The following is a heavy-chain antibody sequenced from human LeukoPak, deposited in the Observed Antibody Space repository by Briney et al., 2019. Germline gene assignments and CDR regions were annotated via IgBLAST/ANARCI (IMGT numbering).Heavy chain of an antibody. V-gene: IGHV3-74*01. CDR3: ARVNIGWSYYYYYMDV. CDR1: GFIFSDYW. Sequence: GGSLRLSCRASGFIFSDYWMHWVRQAPGKGLVWVSRIHNDSSGTAYADAVKGRYTISRDNAKNTLYLQMNSLRAEDTAVYYCARVNIGWSYYYYYMDVWGKGTTVTVSS. CDR2: IHNDSSGT. J-gene: IGHJ6*03. D-gene: IGHD6-19*01.